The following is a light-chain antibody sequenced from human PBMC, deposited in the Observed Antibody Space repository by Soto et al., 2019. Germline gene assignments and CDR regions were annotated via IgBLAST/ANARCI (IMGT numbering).Light chain of an antibody. CDR1: QSVSSD. J-gene: IGKJ3*01. Sequence: EFVLTQSPCTLSLSQRERATLSCRASQSVSSDLAWYHQKPGQAPRLLIYGASSRATGIPDRFSGSGSGTDFTLTISRLEPEDFAVYYCQQYGTSPPKGITFGPGTKVDI. CDR3: QQYGTSPPKGIT. CDR2: GAS. V-gene: IGKV3-20*01.